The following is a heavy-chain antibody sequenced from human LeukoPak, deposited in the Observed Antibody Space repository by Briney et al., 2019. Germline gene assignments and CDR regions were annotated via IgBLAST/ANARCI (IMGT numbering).Heavy chain of an antibody. V-gene: IGHV4-59*08. CDR1: GGSISSYY. D-gene: IGHD1-26*01. Sequence: SETLSLTCTVSGGSISSYYWSWIRQPPGKGLEWIGYIYYSGSTNYNPSLKSRVTISVDTSKNQFSLKLSSVTAADTAVYYCATRGSYGGSDYWGQGTLVTVSS. CDR3: ATRGSYGGSDY. J-gene: IGHJ4*02. CDR2: IYYSGST.